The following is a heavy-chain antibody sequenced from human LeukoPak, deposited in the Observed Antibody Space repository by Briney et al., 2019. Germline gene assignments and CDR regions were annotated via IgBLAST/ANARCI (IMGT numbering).Heavy chain of an antibody. V-gene: IGHV4-34*01. D-gene: IGHD3-22*01. CDR3: ARDSGLAVVGTFDY. CDR2: INHSGST. CDR1: GGSFSGYY. J-gene: IGHJ4*02. Sequence: SETLSLTCTVSGGSFSGYYWSWIRQPPGKGLEWIGEINHSGSTNYNPSLKSRVTISVDTSNNQFSLKLSSVTAADTAVYYCARDSGLAVVGTFDYWGQGTLVTVSS.